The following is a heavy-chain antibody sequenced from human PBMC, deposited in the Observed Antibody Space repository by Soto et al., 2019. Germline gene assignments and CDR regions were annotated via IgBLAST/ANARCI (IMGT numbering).Heavy chain of an antibody. CDR3: ARAGDSSGPVALGY. D-gene: IGHD6-19*01. CDR1: GGSISSGGSS. V-gene: IGHV4-30-2*01. CDR2: IYHSGST. Sequence: QLQLQESGSGLVKPSQTLSLTCAVSGGSISSGGSSWSSIRQPPGKVLEWIGYIYHSGSTYYNPSLKTRVTISVDRSKNQFSLKLTSVTAADTAVYYCARAGDSSGPVALGYWGQGTLVTVSS. J-gene: IGHJ4*02.